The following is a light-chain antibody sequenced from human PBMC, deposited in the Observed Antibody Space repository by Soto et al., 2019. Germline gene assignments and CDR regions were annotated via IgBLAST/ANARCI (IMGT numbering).Light chain of an antibody. V-gene: IGKV3-20*01. J-gene: IGKJ5*01. CDR3: QQYGSSLIT. CDR2: GEY. Sequence: EIVLTQSRGTLCSSLGARSTLYCRASQSVSSRYVAWYQPKTGQAPRLRSEGEYSRATGIQDRFSGRGAGTDCTLTSSRLEPEDLAVYDCQQYGSSLITFGQGTRLEIK. CDR1: QSVSSRY.